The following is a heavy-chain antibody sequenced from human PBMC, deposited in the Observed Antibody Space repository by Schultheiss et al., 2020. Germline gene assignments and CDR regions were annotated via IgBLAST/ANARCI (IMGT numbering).Heavy chain of an antibody. J-gene: IGHJ6*02. CDR1: GGSISSSSYY. CDR2: IYYSGST. D-gene: IGHD2-2*02. V-gene: IGHV4-61*05. CDR3: AREVGDCTTTRCHTRVNYYGLDV. Sequence: SETLSLTCTVSGGSISSSSYYWGWIRQPPGKGLEWIGYIYYSGSTNYNPSLKSRVTISVDTSKNQFSLKLSSVTAADTAVYYCAREVGDCTTTRCHTRVNYYGLDVWGQGTTVTVSS.